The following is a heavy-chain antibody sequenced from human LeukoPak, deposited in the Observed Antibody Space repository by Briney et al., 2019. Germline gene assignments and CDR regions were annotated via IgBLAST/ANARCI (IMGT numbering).Heavy chain of an antibody. V-gene: IGHV3-23*01. D-gene: IGHD1-26*01. J-gene: IGHJ5*02. CDR2: ISGSGIST. CDR1: GFTFSSYA. Sequence: GGSLRLSCAASGFTFSSYAMSWVRQAPGKGLEWVSGISGSGISTNYADSVKGRFTISRDNSKNTLYLQMNSLRVEDTAVYYCARDPSMLVGSHSNWFDPWGQGTLVTVSS. CDR3: ARDPSMLVGSHSNWFDP.